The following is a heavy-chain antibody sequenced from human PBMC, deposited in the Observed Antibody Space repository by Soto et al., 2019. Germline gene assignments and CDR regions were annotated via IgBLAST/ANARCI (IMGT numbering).Heavy chain of an antibody. V-gene: IGHV3-33*01. D-gene: IGHD2-15*01. J-gene: IGHJ6*02. CDR2: IWYDGSNK. CDR1: GFTFSSYG. CDR3: ARSQVADNYYYYGMDV. Sequence: PGGSLRLSCAASGFTFSSYGMHWVRQAPGKGLEWVAVIWYDGSNKYYADSVKGRFTISRDNSKNTLYLQMNSLRAEDTAVYYCARSQVADNYYYYGMDVWGQGTTVTVSS.